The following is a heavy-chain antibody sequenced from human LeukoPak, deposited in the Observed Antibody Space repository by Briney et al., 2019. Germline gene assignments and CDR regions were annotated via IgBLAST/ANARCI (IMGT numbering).Heavy chain of an antibody. CDR1: GYSISSGYY. CDR2: IYTSGST. J-gene: IGHJ4*02. CDR3: ARDGSAYGSGSYYNGIYWVI. V-gene: IGHV4-38-2*02. D-gene: IGHD3-10*01. Sequence: SETLSLTCTVSGYSISSGYYWGWIRQPPGKGLEWIGRIYTSGSTNYNPSLKSRVTISVDTSKNQFSLKLSSVTAADTAVYYCARDGSAYGSGSYYNGIYWVIWGQGTLVTVSS.